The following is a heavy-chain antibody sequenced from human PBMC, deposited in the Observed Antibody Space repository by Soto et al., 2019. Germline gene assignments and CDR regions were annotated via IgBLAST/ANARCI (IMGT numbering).Heavy chain of an antibody. CDR2: ISYDGSNK. CDR1: GFTFSSYG. D-gene: IGHD3-3*01. CDR3: AKEGMEYDFWSGYWAAYYYGMDV. J-gene: IGHJ6*02. V-gene: IGHV3-30*18. Sequence: GGSLRLSCAASGFTFSSYGMHWVRQAPGKGLEWVAVISYDGSNKYYADSVKGRFTISRDNSKNTLYLQMNSLRAEDTAVYYCAKEGMEYDFWSGYWAAYYYGMDVWGQGTTVTVSS.